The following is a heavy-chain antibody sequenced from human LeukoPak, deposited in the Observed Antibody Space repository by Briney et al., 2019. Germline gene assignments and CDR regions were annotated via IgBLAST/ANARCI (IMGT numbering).Heavy chain of an antibody. CDR3: VRDRFRYRNGGTCSSDH. CDR1: GFTFATVG. CDR2: IFHDGSEK. J-gene: IGHJ1*01. Sequence: PGGSLRLSCAAAGFTFATVGMRWVRQMAGKGLGWVAQIFHDGSEKYYVESAKGRFTSSRDNSKDTLYLQLNSLRSEDTAVYYCVRDRFRYRNGGTCSSDHWGQGTLVTVSS. D-gene: IGHD6-6*01. V-gene: IGHV3-33*08.